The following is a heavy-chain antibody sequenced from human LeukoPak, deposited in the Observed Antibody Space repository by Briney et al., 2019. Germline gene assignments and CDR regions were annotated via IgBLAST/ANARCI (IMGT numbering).Heavy chain of an antibody. V-gene: IGHV4-59*01. D-gene: IGHD1-26*01. CDR1: GGSISSYY. CDR2: IYYSGST. J-gene: IGHJ3*02. CDR3: ARYIVSYPHDAFDI. Sequence: SETLTLTCTVSGGSISSYYWSWIRQPPGKGLEWIGYIYYSGSTNYNPSLKSRVTISVDTSKNQFSLKLSSVTAADTAFYYCARYIVSYPHDAFDIWGQGTMVTVSS.